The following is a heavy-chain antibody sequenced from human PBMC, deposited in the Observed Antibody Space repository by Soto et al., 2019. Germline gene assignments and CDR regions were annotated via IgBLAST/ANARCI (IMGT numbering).Heavy chain of an antibody. J-gene: IGHJ6*02. CDR1: GFTFSSYG. Sequence: QVQLVESGGGVVQPGRSLRLSCAASGFTFSSYGMHWVRQAPGKGLEWVAVIWYDGSNKYYADSVKGRFTISRDNSKNTLYLQMNSLRAEDTAVYYCARGLIPTHDILTGPIRVSYYYYGMDVWGQGTTVTVSS. CDR3: ARGLIPTHDILTGPIRVSYYYYGMDV. V-gene: IGHV3-33*01. CDR2: IWYDGSNK. D-gene: IGHD3-9*01.